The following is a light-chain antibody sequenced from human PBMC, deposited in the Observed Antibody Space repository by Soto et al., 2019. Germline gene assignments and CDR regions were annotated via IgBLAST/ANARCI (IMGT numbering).Light chain of an antibody. Sequence: QSALTQPASVSGSPGQSITIFCTGTSSDVGGYNYVSWYQQHPGSAPKLMIYDVSSRPSGVSNRFSGSKSGNTASLTISGLQAEDEADYYCSSYTSSFKLAVFGSETKLTVL. CDR2: DVS. CDR3: SSYTSSFKLAV. CDR1: SSDVGGYNY. J-gene: IGLJ1*01. V-gene: IGLV2-14*03.